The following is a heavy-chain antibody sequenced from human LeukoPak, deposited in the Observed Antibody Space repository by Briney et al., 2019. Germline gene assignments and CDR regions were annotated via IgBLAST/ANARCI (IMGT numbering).Heavy chain of an antibody. CDR1: GGTFSSYA. D-gene: IGHD6-13*01. CDR3: ARASRVSTYYYYMDV. J-gene: IGHJ6*03. Sequence: SVKVSCKASGGTFSSYAISWVRQAPGQGLEWMGGIIPMFGTANYEQKFQGRVTFTADKSTSTAYMELSSLTSEDTAVYYCARASRVSTYYYYMDVWGKGTTVTVSS. V-gene: IGHV1-69*06. CDR2: IIPMFGTA.